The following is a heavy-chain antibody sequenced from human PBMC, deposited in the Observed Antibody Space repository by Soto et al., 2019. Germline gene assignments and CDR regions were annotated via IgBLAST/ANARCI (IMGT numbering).Heavy chain of an antibody. CDR2: TYYRSRWYN. J-gene: IGHJ4*02. CDR1: GDSVSGNSAA. CDR3: ASEFPYYVSSDSYLDY. V-gene: IGHV6-1*01. D-gene: IGHD3-16*01. Sequence: SQTLSLTCAIAGDSVSGNSAAWNWIRQSPSRGLEWLGRTYYRSRWYNDYAVSVKSRITVTPDTSKNQFSLHLNSVTPEDTAVYYCASEFPYYVSSDSYLDYWAQGALVIVSS.